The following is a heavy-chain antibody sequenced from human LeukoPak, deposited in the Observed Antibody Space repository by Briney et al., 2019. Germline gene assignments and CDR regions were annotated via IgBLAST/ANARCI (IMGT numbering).Heavy chain of an antibody. CDR2: ISFDGSNK. J-gene: IGHJ6*04. D-gene: IGHD2-15*01. V-gene: IGHV3-30*04. CDR1: GFIFNDYA. Sequence: GGSLRLSCAASGFIFNDYAMHWVRQAPGEGLEWVAVISFDGSNKYYADSVKGRFTISRDNSKNTLYLQMNSLRAEDTAMYYCARRRYCSGGGCTPIIDYGMDVWGKGTTVTVSS. CDR3: ARRRYCSGGGCTPIIDYGMDV.